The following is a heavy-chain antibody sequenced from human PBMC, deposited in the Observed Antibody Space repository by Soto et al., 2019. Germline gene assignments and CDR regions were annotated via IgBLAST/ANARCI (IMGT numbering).Heavy chain of an antibody. D-gene: IGHD3-3*01. CDR1: GFSLTTSGVS. CDR2: IYWDDDK. CDR3: ARRVLRTVFGLVTTTAIYFDF. J-gene: IGHJ4*02. Sequence: QITLNESGPTQVKPRQTLTLTCTFSGFSLTTSGVSVGWIRQSPGKAPEWLALIYWDDDKRYSPSLKSRLTITKDTSKNQVVLTMADLDPADTATYYCARRVLRTVFGLVTTTAIYFDFWGQGTPVAVSS. V-gene: IGHV2-5*02.